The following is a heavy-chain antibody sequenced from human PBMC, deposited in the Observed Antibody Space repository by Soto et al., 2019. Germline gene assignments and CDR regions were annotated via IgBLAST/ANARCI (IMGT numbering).Heavy chain of an antibody. J-gene: IGHJ4*02. CDR1: GGSFSGYY. CDR3: ARGRQLVLGY. V-gene: IGHV4-34*01. D-gene: IGHD6-13*01. Sequence: PSDTLSLTCAVYGGSFSGYYWSWIRQPPGKGLEWIGEINHSGSTNYNPSLKSRVTISVDTSKNQFSLKLSSVTAADTAVYYCARGRQLVLGYWGQGTLVTVSS. CDR2: INHSGST.